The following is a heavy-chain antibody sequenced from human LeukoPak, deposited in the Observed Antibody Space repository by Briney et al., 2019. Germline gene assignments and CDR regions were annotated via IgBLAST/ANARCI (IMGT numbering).Heavy chain of an antibody. J-gene: IGHJ4*02. D-gene: IGHD1-20*01. CDR2: IYYRGST. CDR1: GASISSSTYY. V-gene: IGHV4-39*01. Sequence: PSETLSLTCTVSGASISSSTYYWGWIRQPPGKGLEWIGSIYYRGSTYYNPSLKSRVTISVDTSKNQFSLKLSSVTAADTTVYYCARQAYNWNYFDFWGQGTLVTVSS. CDR3: ARQAYNWNYFDF.